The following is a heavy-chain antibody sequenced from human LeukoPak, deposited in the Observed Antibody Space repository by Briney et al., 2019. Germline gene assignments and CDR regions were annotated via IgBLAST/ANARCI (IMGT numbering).Heavy chain of an antibody. CDR2: IYTSGST. J-gene: IGHJ5*02. V-gene: IGHV4-4*07. CDR1: GGSISSYY. D-gene: IGHD3-22*01. CDR3: ARVVGYYDSSGYRHNWFDP. Sequence: SETLSLTCTVSGGSISSYYWSWIRQPAGKGLEWIGRIYTSGSTNYNPSLKSRVTMSVDTSKNQFSLKLSSVTAADTAVYYCARVVGYYDSSGYRHNWFDPWGQGTLVTVSS.